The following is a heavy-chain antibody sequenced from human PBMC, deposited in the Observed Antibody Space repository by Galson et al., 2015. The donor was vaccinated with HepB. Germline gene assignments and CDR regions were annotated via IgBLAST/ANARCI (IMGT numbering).Heavy chain of an antibody. CDR2: IHPGDSAT. Sequence: QSGAEVKKPGESLRISCKASGYFFSTYWISWVRQMPGKGLEWMGIIHPGDSATRYSPSFQGRVTFSADKSIKTVYVQWSSLKASDTAIYFCARRRDEGAYCYGMDVWGQGTTATASS. CDR3: ARRRDEGAYCYGMDV. J-gene: IGHJ6*02. D-gene: IGHD1-26*01. V-gene: IGHV5-51*01. CDR1: GYFFSTYW.